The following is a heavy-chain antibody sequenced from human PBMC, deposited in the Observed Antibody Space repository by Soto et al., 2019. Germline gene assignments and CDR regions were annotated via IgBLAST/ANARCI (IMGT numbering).Heavy chain of an antibody. J-gene: IGHJ4*02. CDR3: ARVASGYSSSQTEFDY. CDR2: INPSGGST. Sequence: GASVKVSCKASGYTFTSYYMHWVRQAPGQGLEGMGIINPSGGSTSYAQKFQGRVTMTRDTSTSTVYMELSSLRSEDTAVYYCARVASGYSSSQTEFDYWGQGTLVTVSS. D-gene: IGHD6-13*01. V-gene: IGHV1-46*03. CDR1: GYTFTSYY.